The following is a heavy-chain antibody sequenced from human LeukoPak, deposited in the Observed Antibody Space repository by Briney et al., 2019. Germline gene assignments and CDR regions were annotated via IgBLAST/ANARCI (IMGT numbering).Heavy chain of an antibody. CDR2: IYTSGST. CDR1: GGSISSYY. CDR3: AREFPRGYCSSTSCRWFDP. V-gene: IGHV4-4*07. D-gene: IGHD2-2*03. J-gene: IGHJ5*02. Sequence: SETLSLTCTVSGGSISSYYLSWIRQPAGKGLEWIGRIYTSGSTNYNPSLKSRVTMSVDTSKNQFSLKLSSVTAADTAVYYCAREFPRGYCSSTSCRWFDPWGQGTLVTVSS.